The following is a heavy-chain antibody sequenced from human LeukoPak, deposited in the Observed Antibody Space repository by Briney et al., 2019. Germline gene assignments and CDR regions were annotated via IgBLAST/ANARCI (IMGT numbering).Heavy chain of an antibody. CDR3: AVAGSGYSPRGGY. Sequence: PGGSLRLSCAASGFNFTSYSMNWVRQAPGKGLEWVSYISSSGSTIYYADSVKGRFTISRDNAKNSLYLQMNSLRAEDTAVYYCAVAGSGYSPRGGYWGQGTLVTASS. CDR1: GFNFTSYS. V-gene: IGHV3-48*04. J-gene: IGHJ4*02. D-gene: IGHD3-22*01. CDR2: ISSSGSTI.